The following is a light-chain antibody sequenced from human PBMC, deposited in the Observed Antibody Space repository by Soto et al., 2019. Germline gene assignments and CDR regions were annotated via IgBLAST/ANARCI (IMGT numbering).Light chain of an antibody. CDR1: QGINSW. J-gene: IGKJ4*01. CDR3: QQTNNFPPT. CDR2: AAS. V-gene: IGKV1-12*01. Sequence: DIQMTQSPSSVSASVGDRVTITCRASQGINSWLAWYQQKPGKAPNLLIYAASSLQSGVPSRFSGSGSGTAVSLTSSSLQPEDFAIYYGQQTNNFPPTFGGGTKVEIK.